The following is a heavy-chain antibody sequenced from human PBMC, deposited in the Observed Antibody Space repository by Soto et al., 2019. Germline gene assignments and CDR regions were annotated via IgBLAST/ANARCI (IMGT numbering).Heavy chain of an antibody. CDR1: GGSISSGGYY. J-gene: IGHJ6*02. CDR2: NYYSGIT. CDR3: ARGSSIAGLSYGMDV. D-gene: IGHD6-6*01. Sequence: QVQLQESGPGLVKPSQTLSLTCTVSGGSISSGGYYWTWIRQHPGKGLEWIGYNYYSGITYYNPSLKSRVTXPXXXSXXQFSLNLSSVTAADTAVYYCARGSSIAGLSYGMDVWGQGTTVTVSS. V-gene: IGHV4-31*03.